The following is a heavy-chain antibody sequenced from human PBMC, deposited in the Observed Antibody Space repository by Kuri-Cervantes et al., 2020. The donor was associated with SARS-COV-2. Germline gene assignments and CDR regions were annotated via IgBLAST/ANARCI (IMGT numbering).Heavy chain of an antibody. D-gene: IGHD1-1*01. CDR3: AREGVEAFDI. Sequence: ASVKVSCKASGYTFTSYYMNWVRQAPGQGLEWMAIINPSAGSTTYAQKFQGRVTMTRDTSTSTVYMELSSLRSEDMAVYYCAREGVEAFDIWGQGTMVTVSS. J-gene: IGHJ3*02. CDR2: INPSAGST. CDR1: GYTFTSYY. V-gene: IGHV1-46*01.